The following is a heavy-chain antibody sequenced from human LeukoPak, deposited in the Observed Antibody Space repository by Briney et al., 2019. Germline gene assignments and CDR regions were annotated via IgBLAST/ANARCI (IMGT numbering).Heavy chain of an antibody. V-gene: IGHV3-30-3*01. Sequence: GGSLRLSCAASGFTFSSYAMHWVRQAPGKGLEWVAVISYDGSNKYYADSVKGRFTISRDNSKNTLCLQMNSLRAEDTAVYYCARNSRNDFWRYYYYGMDVWGQGTTVTVSS. CDR2: ISYDGSNK. CDR1: GFTFSSYA. CDR3: ARNSRNDFWRYYYYGMDV. J-gene: IGHJ6*02. D-gene: IGHD3-3*01.